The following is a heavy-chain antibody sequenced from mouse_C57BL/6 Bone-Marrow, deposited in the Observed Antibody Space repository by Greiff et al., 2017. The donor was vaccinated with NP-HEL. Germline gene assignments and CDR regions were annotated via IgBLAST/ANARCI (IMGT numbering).Heavy chain of an antibody. Sequence: QVQLQQPGAELVRPGSSVKLSCKASGYTFTSYWMDWVKQRPGQGLEWIGNIYPSDSETHYNQKFKDKATLTVDKSSSTAYLQLSSLTSEDSAVYYCATPTDDNGLDYGGRGTALTVSA. CDR2: IYPSDSET. CDR3: ATPTDDNGLDY. CDR1: GYTFTSYW. J-gene: IGHJ2*01. V-gene: IGHV1-61*01. D-gene: IGHD2-4*01.